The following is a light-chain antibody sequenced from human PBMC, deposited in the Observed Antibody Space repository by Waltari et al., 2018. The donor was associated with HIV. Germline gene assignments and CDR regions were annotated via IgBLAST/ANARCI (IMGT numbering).Light chain of an antibody. J-gene: IGLJ3*02. CDR3: ATWDDSGDGPMV. V-gene: IGLV1-44*01. CDR2: SST. CDR1: ASSIERNP. Sequence: QAVLTQLPSPPGTPGQRFTIPFHGGASSIERNPVHCYQVFPATAPNLLIYSSTQLCTGVPDRFSASKSGTSASLTISGLQSEDEAQYYCATWDDSGDGPMVLGRGTKLTVL.